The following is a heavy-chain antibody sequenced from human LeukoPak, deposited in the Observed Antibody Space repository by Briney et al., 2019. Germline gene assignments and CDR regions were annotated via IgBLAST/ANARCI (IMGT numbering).Heavy chain of an antibody. V-gene: IGHV4-34*01. CDR3: AREGKITIFGVVPRPPDY. J-gene: IGHJ4*02. CDR1: GGSFSGYY. D-gene: IGHD3-3*01. Sequence: SETLSLTCAGYGGSFSGYYWSWIRQPPGKGLEWIGEINHSGSTNYNPSLKSRVTISVDTSKKPFSLKLSSVTAADTAVYYCAREGKITIFGVVPRPPDYWGQGTLVTVSS. CDR2: INHSGST.